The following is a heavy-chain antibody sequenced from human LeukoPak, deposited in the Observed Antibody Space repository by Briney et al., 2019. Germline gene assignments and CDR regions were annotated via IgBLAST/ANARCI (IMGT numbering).Heavy chain of an antibody. CDR1: GGSFSGYY. D-gene: IGHD6-13*01. Sequence: SETLSLTCAVYGGSFSGYYWSWIRQPPGKGLEWIGEINHSGSTNYNPSLKSRVTISVDTSKNQFSLKLSSVTAADTAVYYCARDMGSSWSQGTLVTVSS. V-gene: IGHV4-34*01. J-gene: IGHJ4*02. CDR3: ARDMGSS. CDR2: INHSGST.